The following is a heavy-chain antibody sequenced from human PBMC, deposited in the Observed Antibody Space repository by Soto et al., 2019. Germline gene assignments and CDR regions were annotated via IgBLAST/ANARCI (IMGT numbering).Heavy chain of an antibody. CDR1: GGSISSYY. D-gene: IGHD1-26*01. Sequence: PSETLSLTCIVSGGSISSYYWNWIRQPPGKGLEWIGYIYYSGSTNYNPSLKSRVTISVDTSKNQFSLKLSSVTAADTAVYYCARADSDGRNYWGQGTLVTVSS. J-gene: IGHJ4*02. CDR2: IYYSGST. CDR3: ARADSDGRNY. V-gene: IGHV4-59*01.